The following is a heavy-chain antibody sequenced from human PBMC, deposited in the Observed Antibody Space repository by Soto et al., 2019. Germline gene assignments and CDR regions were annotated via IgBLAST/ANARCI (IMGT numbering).Heavy chain of an antibody. Sequence: GGSLRLSCAASGFTFSSYAMSWVRQAPGKGLEWVSAISGSGGSTYYADSVKGRFTISRDNSKNTLYLQMNSLRAEDTAVYYCTGAESPDTAYFSLYWGHGTLVTVSS. D-gene: IGHD7-27*01. J-gene: IGHJ4*01. CDR3: TGAESPDTAYFSLY. V-gene: IGHV3-23*01. CDR1: GFTFSSYA. CDR2: ISGSGGST.